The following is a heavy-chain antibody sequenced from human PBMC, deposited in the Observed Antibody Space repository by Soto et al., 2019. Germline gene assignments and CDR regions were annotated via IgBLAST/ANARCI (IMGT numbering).Heavy chain of an antibody. J-gene: IGHJ5*02. CDR1: GCTFSSYS. V-gene: IGHV3-23*01. D-gene: IGHD1-26*01. CDR2: ISGSGGST. Sequence: GGSLRLSCAASGCTFSSYSMSWVRQAPGKGLEWVSAISGSGGSTYYADSVKGRFTISRDNSKNTLHLQMNSLRAEDTAVYYCAKEQVGATTYRWGQGTLVTVSS. CDR3: AKEQVGATTYR.